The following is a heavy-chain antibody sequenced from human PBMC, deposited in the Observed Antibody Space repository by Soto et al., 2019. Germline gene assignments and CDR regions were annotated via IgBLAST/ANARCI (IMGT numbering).Heavy chain of an antibody. J-gene: IGHJ4*02. CDR2: IYYSGTA. V-gene: IGHV4-28*01. Sequence: QVQLQESGPGLVKPSDTLSLTCAVSGYSISSSNWWGWIRQPPGKGLEWIGYIYYSGTAYYNPSLKGRVTMSVDTSKNQFALKLTSVTAVDTAVYYCARREIEGPIDCWGQGTLVTVSS. CDR1: GYSISSSNW. D-gene: IGHD1-26*01. CDR3: ARREIEGPIDC.